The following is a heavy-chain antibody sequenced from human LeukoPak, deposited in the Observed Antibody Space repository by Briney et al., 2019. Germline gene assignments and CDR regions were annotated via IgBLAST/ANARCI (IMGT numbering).Heavy chain of an antibody. Sequence: PGGSLRLSCAASGFTFSSFDLNWVRQAPGKGLEWVSHTSGSGNTIYYADSVEGRFTISRDNAKNSLYLQMNSLRDEDTAVYYCARKGIGNWGSDYWGQGTLVTVSS. D-gene: IGHD7-27*01. V-gene: IGHV3-48*02. J-gene: IGHJ4*02. CDR2: TSGSGNTI. CDR3: ARKGIGNWGSDY. CDR1: GFTFSSFD.